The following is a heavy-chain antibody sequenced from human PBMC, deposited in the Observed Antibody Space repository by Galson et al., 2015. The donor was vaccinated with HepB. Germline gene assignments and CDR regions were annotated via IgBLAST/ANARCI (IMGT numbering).Heavy chain of an antibody. D-gene: IGHD4-17*01. CDR2: ISSSRSTI. J-gene: IGHJ4*02. V-gene: IGHV3-48*04. CDR3: VPETTVTTIDY. CDR1: GFTFSSYS. Sequence: SLRLSCAASGFTFSSYSMNWVRQAPGKGLEWVSYISSSRSTIYYADSVKGRFTISRDNAKNSLYLQMNSLRAEDTAVYYCVPETTVTTIDYWGQGTLVTVSS.